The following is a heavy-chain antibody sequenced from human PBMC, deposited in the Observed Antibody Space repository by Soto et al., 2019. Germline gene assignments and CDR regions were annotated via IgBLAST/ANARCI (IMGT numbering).Heavy chain of an antibody. CDR1: GLTFSSYE. Sequence: GGSLRLSCAASGLTFSSYEMNWVRRAPGKGLEWVSYMSSSGSTISYADSVKGRFTISRDNAKNSMYQQMNSLRAEDTAVYYCARAKITRVRGVNYFDYWGQGTLVTVSS. J-gene: IGHJ4*02. D-gene: IGHD3-10*01. V-gene: IGHV3-48*03. CDR3: ARAKITRVRGVNYFDY. CDR2: MSSSGSTI.